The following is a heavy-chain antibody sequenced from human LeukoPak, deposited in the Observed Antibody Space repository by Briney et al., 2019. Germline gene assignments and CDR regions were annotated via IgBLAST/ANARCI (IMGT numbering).Heavy chain of an antibody. D-gene: IGHD3-22*01. CDR3: ARAEGTYYYDSSWFDP. CDR1: GYTFTGYY. J-gene: IGHJ5*02. V-gene: IGHV1-2*02. Sequence: ASVKVSCKASGYTFTGYYMHWVRQAPGQGLEWMGWINPNSGGTNYAQKFQGRVTMTRDTSISTAYMELSRLRSDDTAVYYCARAEGTYYYDSSWFDPWGQGTLVTVSS. CDR2: INPNSGGT.